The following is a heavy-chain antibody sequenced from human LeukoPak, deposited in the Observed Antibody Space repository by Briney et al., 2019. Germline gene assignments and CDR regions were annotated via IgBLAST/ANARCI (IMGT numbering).Heavy chain of an antibody. Sequence: ASVKVSCKASGGTFSSYAISWVRQAPGQGLEWMGGIIPIFGTANYAQKFQGRVTITADESTSTAYMELSSLRSEDTAVYYCARGKICGGGCYVLDYWGQGTLVTVSS. D-gene: IGHD2-21*02. J-gene: IGHJ4*02. V-gene: IGHV1-69*13. CDR2: IIPIFGTA. CDR3: ARGKICGGGCYVLDY. CDR1: GGTFSSYA.